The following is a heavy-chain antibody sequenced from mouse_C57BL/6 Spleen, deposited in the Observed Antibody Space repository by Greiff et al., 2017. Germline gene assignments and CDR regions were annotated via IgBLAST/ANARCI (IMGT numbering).Heavy chain of an antibody. CDR3: TRPSTVVAPRRSL. J-gene: IGHJ2*01. CDR2: IDPETGGT. CDR1: GYTFTDYE. V-gene: IGHV1-15*01. Sequence: QVQLQQSGAELVRPGASVTLSCKASGYTFTDYEMHWVKQTPVHGLEWIGAIDPETGGTAYNQKFKGKAILTADKSSSTAYMELRSLTSEDSAVYYCTRPSTVVAPRRSLWGQGTTLTVSS. D-gene: IGHD1-1*01.